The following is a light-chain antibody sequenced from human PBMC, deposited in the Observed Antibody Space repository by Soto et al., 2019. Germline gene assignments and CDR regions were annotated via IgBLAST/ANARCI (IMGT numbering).Light chain of an antibody. CDR3: CSYGGGRTPLG. CDR2: DVA. J-gene: IGLJ2*01. Sequence: SALTQPRSVSGSPGQSVTISCTGSRSDVGGYKYVSWYQKFPGKAPKLIIYDVAKRPSGVPGRFSGSKSGNTASLTISGLQAEDEGDYYCCSYGGGRTPLGFGGGTK. CDR1: RSDVGGYKY. V-gene: IGLV2-11*01.